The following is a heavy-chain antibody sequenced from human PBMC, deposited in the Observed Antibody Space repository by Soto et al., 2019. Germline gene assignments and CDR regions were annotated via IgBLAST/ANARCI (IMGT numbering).Heavy chain of an antibody. CDR1: GFTFSSYA. V-gene: IGHV3-23*01. D-gene: IGHD6-13*01. J-gene: IGHJ5*02. CDR2: ISGSGGST. CDR3: VLVAVAENWFDP. Sequence: EVQLLESGGGLVQPGGSLRLSCAASGFTFSSYAMSWVRQAPGKGLEWVSAISGSGGSTYYADSVKGRFTISRDNSKNTLYLQMNSLRAEDPAVYYCVLVAVAENWFDPWGQGTLVTVSS.